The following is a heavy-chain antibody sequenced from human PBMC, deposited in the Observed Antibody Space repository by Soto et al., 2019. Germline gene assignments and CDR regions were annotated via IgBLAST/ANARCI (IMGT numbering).Heavy chain of an antibody. Sequence: GGSLRLSCAASGFSFSSYAMSWVRQAPGKGLDWVSAISGSGTKTHYADSVRGRFTISRDNSKNTLYLQMNSLRAEDTAVYYCAKDHPVIEVVKVFEYWGRGALVTVSS. D-gene: IGHD3-22*01. V-gene: IGHV3-23*01. CDR1: GFSFSSYA. CDR2: ISGSGTKT. CDR3: AKDHPVIEVVKVFEY. J-gene: IGHJ4*02.